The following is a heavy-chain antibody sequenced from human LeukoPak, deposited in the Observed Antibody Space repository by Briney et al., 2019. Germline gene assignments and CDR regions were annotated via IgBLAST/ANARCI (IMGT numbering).Heavy chain of an antibody. V-gene: IGHV3-21*01. CDR3: ARASSGWYGNFDY. Sequence: GGSLRLSCAASGFTFSSYSMNWVRQAPGKGLEWVSSICSSSSYIYYADSVKGRFTISRDNAKNSLYLQMNSLRAEDTAVYYCARASSGWYGNFDYWGQGTLVTVSS. CDR2: ICSSSSYI. D-gene: IGHD6-19*01. J-gene: IGHJ4*02. CDR1: GFTFSSYS.